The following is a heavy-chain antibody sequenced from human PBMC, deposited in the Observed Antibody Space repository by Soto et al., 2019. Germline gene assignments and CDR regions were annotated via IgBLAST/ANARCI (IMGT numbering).Heavy chain of an antibody. CDR2: IYYSGST. J-gene: IGHJ4*02. CDR1: GGSISSYY. D-gene: IGHD3-22*01. Sequence: QVQLQESGPGLVKPSETLSLTCTVSGGSISSYYWSWIRQPPGKGLEWIGYIYYSGSTNYNPSLKSRVTISVDTSKNQFSLKLSSVTAADTAVYYCERFLGSSGYYPNYFDYWGQGTLVTVSS. CDR3: ERFLGSSGYYPNYFDY. V-gene: IGHV4-59*01.